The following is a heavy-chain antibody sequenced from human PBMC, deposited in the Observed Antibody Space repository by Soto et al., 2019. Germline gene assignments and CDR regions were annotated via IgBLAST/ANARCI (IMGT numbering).Heavy chain of an antibody. CDR2: ISSSGSTI. J-gene: IGHJ6*02. CDR1: GFTFSDYY. Sequence: SLRLSCAASGFTFSDYYMSWIRQAPGKGLEWVSYISSSGSTIYYADSVKGRFTISRDNAKNSLYLQMNSLRAEDTAVYYCARDRYGSGSDSSQDYDYGMDVWGQGTTVTVSS. V-gene: IGHV3-11*01. D-gene: IGHD3-10*01. CDR3: ARDRYGSGSDSSQDYDYGMDV.